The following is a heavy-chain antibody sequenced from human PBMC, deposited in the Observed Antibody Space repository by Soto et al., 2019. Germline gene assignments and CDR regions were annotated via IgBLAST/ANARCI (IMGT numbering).Heavy chain of an antibody. D-gene: IGHD6-6*01. CDR3: ARQEIAAYFDY. CDR1: GYSFTSYW. J-gene: IGHJ4*02. V-gene: IGHV5-51*01. CDR2: IYPGDSDT. Sequence: GESLKISCKGSGYSFTSYWIGWVRQMPGKGLEWMGIIYPGDSDTRYSPSFQGQVTTSADKSISIAYLQWSSLKASDTAMYYCARQEIAAYFDYWGQGTLVTVSS.